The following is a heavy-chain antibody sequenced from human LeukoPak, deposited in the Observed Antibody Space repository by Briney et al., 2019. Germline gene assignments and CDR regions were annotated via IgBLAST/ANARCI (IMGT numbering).Heavy chain of an antibody. CDR2: INSDGSST. J-gene: IGHJ6*03. D-gene: IGHD5-18*01. V-gene: IGHV3-74*01. Sequence: GGSLRLSCAASGFTFSSYWMHWVRQAPGKGLVWVSRINSDGSSTSYADSVKGRFTISRDNAKNTLYLQMNSLRAEDTAVYYCARTPSRDTAMVTTYYYYYYMDVWGKGTTVTVSS. CDR3: ARTPSRDTAMVTTYYYYYYMDV. CDR1: GFTFSSYW.